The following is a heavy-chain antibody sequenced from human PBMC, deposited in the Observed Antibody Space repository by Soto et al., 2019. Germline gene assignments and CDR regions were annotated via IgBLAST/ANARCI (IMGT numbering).Heavy chain of an antibody. D-gene: IGHD2-15*01. Sequence: QVQLQESGPGLVKPSETLSLTCSVSGGSIISHYWSWIRQPPGKGLEWIGYIHYSGSTDYNPSLKSRLTISEDTSKNQFSLKVSSVTAADTAVYYCARGGWSLDYWGQGTLVTVSS. CDR1: GGSIISHY. J-gene: IGHJ4*02. CDR2: IHYSGST. V-gene: IGHV4-59*11. CDR3: ARGGWSLDY.